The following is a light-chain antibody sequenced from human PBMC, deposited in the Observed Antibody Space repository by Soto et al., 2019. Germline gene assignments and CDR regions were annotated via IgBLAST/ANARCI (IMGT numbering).Light chain of an antibody. CDR3: SSYTSSSTPYV. CDR1: SSDVAGYNY. Sequence: QSALTQPASVYGSPGQSITISCTGTSSDVAGYNYVSWYQQHPGKAPKLMIYEVSSRPSGVSNRFSGSKSGNTASLTISGLQAEDEADYYCSSYTSSSTPYVFGTGTKLTVL. V-gene: IGLV2-14*01. CDR2: EVS. J-gene: IGLJ1*01.